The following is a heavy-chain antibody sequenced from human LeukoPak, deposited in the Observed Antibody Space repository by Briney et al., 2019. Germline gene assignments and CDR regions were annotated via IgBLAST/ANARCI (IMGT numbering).Heavy chain of an antibody. CDR1: GFTVSSNY. CDR2: IYSGGST. V-gene: IGHV3-53*01. Sequence: PGGSLRLSCAASGFTVSSNYMSWVRQAPGKGLEWVSVIYSGGSTYYADSVKGRFTISRDNSKNTLYLQMNSLRAEDTAVYYCARWGIVVADDAFDIWGQGTMVTVSS. CDR3: ARWGIVVADDAFDI. J-gene: IGHJ3*02. D-gene: IGHD6-19*01.